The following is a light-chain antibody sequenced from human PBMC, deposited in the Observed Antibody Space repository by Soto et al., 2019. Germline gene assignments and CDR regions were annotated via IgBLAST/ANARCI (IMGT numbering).Light chain of an antibody. V-gene: IGLV2-11*01. J-gene: IGLJ1*01. CDR2: DVS. Sequence: QSALTQPRSVSGSPGQSVTISCTGTSSYVGGYNYVSWYQHHPGKAPKLMIYDVSERPSGVPDRFSGSKSGTTASLTSSGLQAEDEADYYWSSYAGDYTYVFGTGTKLTV. CDR3: SSYAGDYTYV. CDR1: SSYVGGYNY.